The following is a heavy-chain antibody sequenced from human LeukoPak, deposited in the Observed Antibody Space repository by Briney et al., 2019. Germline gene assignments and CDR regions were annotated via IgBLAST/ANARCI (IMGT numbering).Heavy chain of an antibody. V-gene: IGHV3-11*01. Sequence: GGPLRLSCTASGFTYKDYYMTWIRQPPGKGLEWLSYISNSGDTMSYVDSVKGRFTISRNNARNSLYLQIDSLRAEDTAIYYCARDRQFRLHCPWGQGILVTVSS. D-gene: IGHD3-16*01. J-gene: IGHJ5*02. CDR1: GFTYKDYY. CDR2: ISNSGDTM. CDR3: ARDRQFRLHCP.